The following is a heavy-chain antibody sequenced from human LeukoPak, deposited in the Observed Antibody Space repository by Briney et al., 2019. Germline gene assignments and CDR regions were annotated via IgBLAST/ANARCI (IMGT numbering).Heavy chain of an antibody. D-gene: IGHD5-12*01. V-gene: IGHV3-7*01. Sequence: GGSLRLSCAASGFTFSSYWMSWVRQAPGKGLEWVANIKQDGSEKYYVDSVKGRFTISRDNAKNSLYLQMNSLRAEDTAVYYCARVFAGYGAWGYYYYMDVWGKGTTVTISS. CDR2: IKQDGSEK. CDR1: GFTFSSYW. J-gene: IGHJ6*03. CDR3: ARVFAGYGAWGYYYYMDV.